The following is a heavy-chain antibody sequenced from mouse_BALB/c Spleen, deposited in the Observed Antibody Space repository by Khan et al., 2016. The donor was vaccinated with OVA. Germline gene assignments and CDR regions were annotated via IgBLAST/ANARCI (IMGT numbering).Heavy chain of an antibody. J-gene: IGHJ2*01. CDR2: INPTSGYT. Sequence: QVQLQPSGAELAKPGASVKMSCTASGYTFNTYWMHWVKQRPGKGLEWIGYINPTSGYTDYNEQFKDRDTLSADRSSSTAVMQRSSLTSEDSAVYYCTRDRIDYWGQGTTLAVSS. V-gene: IGHV1-7*01. CDR3: TRDRIDY. CDR1: GYTFNTYW.